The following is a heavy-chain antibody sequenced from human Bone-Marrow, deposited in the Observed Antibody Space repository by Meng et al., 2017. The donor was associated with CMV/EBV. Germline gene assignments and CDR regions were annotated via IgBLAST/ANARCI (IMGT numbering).Heavy chain of an antibody. J-gene: IGHJ3*02. CDR3: AREKDRRDPAPDAFDI. CDR2: MNPNSGNT. D-gene: IGHD2-21*02. CDR1: GYTFTSYD. Sequence: ASVKVSCKASGYTFTSYDINWVRQATGQGLEWMGWMNPNSGNTGYAQKFQGRVTITRNTSISTAYMELSSLRSEDTAVYYCAREKDRRDPAPDAFDIWGQGTMVTVSS. V-gene: IGHV1-8*03.